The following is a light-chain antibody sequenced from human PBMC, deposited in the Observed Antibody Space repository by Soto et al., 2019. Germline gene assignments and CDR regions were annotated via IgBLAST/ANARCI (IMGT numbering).Light chain of an antibody. CDR3: QQYNNWPFT. Sequence: EIVMTQSPATLSVSPGERATLSCRASQSVSSTLTWYQQKPGQPPRLLIYDASTRATGIPTRFSGSGSGTELTLTFSSLQSEDFAVYYCQQYNNWPFTFGPGTKLEIK. CDR2: DAS. CDR1: QSVSST. V-gene: IGKV3-15*01. J-gene: IGKJ3*01.